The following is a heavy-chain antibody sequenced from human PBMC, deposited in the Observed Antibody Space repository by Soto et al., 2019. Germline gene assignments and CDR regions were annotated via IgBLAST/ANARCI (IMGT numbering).Heavy chain of an antibody. CDR2: ISGGGSNT. D-gene: IGHD4-4*01. V-gene: IGHV3-23*01. Sequence: EVQLLESGGGLVQRGWSLRLSCAASGFPFSSYVMSWVRQAPGKGLEWVSGISGGGSNTFYADSVQGRFTISRDNSRSPLRLQMNSLGAEETAGYYCAKVSNKYSSSLRGRYFDFWGPG. CDR3: AKVSNKYSSSLRGRYFDF. CDR1: GFPFSSYV. J-gene: IGHJ4*02.